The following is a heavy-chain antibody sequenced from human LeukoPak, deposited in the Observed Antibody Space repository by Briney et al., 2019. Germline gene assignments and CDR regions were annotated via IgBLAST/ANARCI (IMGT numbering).Heavy chain of an antibody. D-gene: IGHD4-17*01. CDR2: INEGGSRR. CDR3: ARAVTSTEGY. Sequence: GGSLRLSCAASGFVFSSYWMTWVRQAPGRGLEWVASINEGGSRRYYVDSVKGRFTISRDNAQKSLYLEMDSPRADDTAVYYCARAVTSTEGYWGQGTLVTVSS. CDR1: GFVFSSYW. V-gene: IGHV3-7*03. J-gene: IGHJ4*02.